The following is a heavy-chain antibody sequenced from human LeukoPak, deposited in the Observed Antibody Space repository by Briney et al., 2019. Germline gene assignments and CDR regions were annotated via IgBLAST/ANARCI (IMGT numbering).Heavy chain of an antibody. D-gene: IGHD6-19*01. CDR3: ASGYSSGFGSVAPLDY. CDR1: GGTFSSYA. CDR2: IIPIFGTA. J-gene: IGHJ4*02. V-gene: IGHV1-69*13. Sequence: SVKVSCKASGGTFSSYAISWVRQAPEQGLEWMGGIIPIFGTANYAQKFQGRVTITADESTSTAYMELSSLRSEDTAVYYCASGYSSGFGSVAPLDYWGQGTLVTVSS.